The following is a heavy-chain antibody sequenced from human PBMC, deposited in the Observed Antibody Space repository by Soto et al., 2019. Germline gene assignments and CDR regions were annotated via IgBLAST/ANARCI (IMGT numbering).Heavy chain of an antibody. D-gene: IGHD6-19*01. CDR2: IKQDGSEK. CDR1: GFTFSSYW. CDR3: ARDRDFGWLGLAQNYYYGMDV. V-gene: IGHV3-7*05. Sequence: GGSLRLSCAASGFTFSSYWMSWVRQAPGKGLEWVANIKQDGSEKYYVDSVKGRFTISRDNAKNSLYLQMNSLRAEDTAVYYCARDRDFGWLGLAQNYYYGMDVWGQGTTVTVSS. J-gene: IGHJ6*02.